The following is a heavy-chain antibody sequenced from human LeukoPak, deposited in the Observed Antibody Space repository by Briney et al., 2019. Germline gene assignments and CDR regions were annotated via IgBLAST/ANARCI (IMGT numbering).Heavy chain of an antibody. D-gene: IGHD2-2*01. Sequence: SETLSLTCAVYGGSFSGYYWSWIRQPPGKGLEWIGEINHSGSPNYNPSLKSGDTLSVDTTKNQFSMKRSSVTAANTAVYYCARWGGSSTSCSWFDYWGQGTLVTVSS. J-gene: IGHJ4*02. V-gene: IGHV4-34*01. CDR3: ARWGGSSTSCSWFDY. CDR1: GGSFSGYY. CDR2: INHSGSP.